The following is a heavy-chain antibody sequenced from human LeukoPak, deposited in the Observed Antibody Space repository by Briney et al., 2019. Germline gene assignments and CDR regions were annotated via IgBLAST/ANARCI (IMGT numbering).Heavy chain of an antibody. Sequence: GGSLRPSCAASGFTFSSYWMHWVRQAPGKGLVWVSRVNSDGSSTSYADSVKGRFTISRDNSKNTLYLQMNSLRAEDTAVYYCARDPLLAALPYYFDYWGQGTLVTVSS. V-gene: IGHV3-74*01. D-gene: IGHD2-8*02. CDR2: VNSDGSST. CDR3: ARDPLLAALPYYFDY. CDR1: GFTFSSYW. J-gene: IGHJ4*02.